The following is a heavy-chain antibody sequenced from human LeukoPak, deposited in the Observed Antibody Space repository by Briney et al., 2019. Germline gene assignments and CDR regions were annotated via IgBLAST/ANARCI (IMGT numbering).Heavy chain of an antibody. CDR2: ISGSGHTT. J-gene: IGHJ4*02. V-gene: IGHV3-23*01. D-gene: IGHD2-15*01. CDR1: GFTFTSSA. Sequence: QPGGSLRLSCAASGFTFTSSAMSWVRQAPGKGLEWVSVISGSGHTTDYADSVKGRFTVSRDNSKNTLYLQMNSLRAEDTAVYYCAKDSVGLKIVSVANFDYWGQGTLVTVSS. CDR3: AKDSVGLKIVSVANFDY.